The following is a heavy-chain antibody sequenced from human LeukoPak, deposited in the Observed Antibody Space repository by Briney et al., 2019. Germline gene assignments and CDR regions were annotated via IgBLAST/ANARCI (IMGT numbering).Heavy chain of an antibody. D-gene: IGHD3-3*01. Sequence: GGSLTLSCAASGFTFSNYAMTWVRQAPGKWLEWVSGISGGGRSTYYIDSVKGRFTVSRDNLKSTLILHMSGLRAEDTAVYYCVKGQEYLEWFYEYWGQGSLVTVSS. CDR2: ISGGGRST. CDR1: GFTFSNYA. J-gene: IGHJ4*02. CDR3: VKGQEYLEWFYEY. V-gene: IGHV3-23*01.